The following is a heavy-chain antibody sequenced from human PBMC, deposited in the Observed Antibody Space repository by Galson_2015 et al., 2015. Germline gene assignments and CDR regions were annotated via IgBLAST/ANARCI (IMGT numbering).Heavy chain of an antibody. V-gene: IGHV3-74*01. CDR3: AREDGSGSQIDY. D-gene: IGHD3-10*01. CDR2: INDDGSST. J-gene: IGHJ4*02. Sequence: SLRISCAASGFTFSNYWLHWVRQAPGKGLVWVSRINDDGSSTSYADSVKGRFTISRDNAKNTLYLQMNSLRAEDTAVYYCAREDGSGSQIDYWGQGTLVTVSS. CDR1: GFTFSNYW.